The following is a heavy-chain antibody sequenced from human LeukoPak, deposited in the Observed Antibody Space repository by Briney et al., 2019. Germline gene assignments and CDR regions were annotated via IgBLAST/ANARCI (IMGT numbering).Heavy chain of an antibody. CDR1: GYISSIYG. J-gene: IGHJ4*02. D-gene: IGHD6-13*01. V-gene: IGHV1-18*01. CDR2: TSAYNGDT. Sequence: ASMKVSCKAAGYISSIYGITWVRQAPGQGLEWMGWTSAYNGDTHYAQKFQGRVTMTTDTSTNTAYIELRSLTSDDTAVYYCARDPYRSRISAFDHWGQGTLVTVSS. CDR3: ARDPYRSRISAFDH.